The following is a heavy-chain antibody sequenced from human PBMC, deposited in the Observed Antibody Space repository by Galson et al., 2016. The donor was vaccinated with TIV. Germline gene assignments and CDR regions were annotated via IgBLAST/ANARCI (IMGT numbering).Heavy chain of an antibody. CDR3: ARLLEWTHEAFDT. Sequence: SLRLSCAASGFTFGNYWMSWVHQAPGKGLEWVANIDKDGNEKYYVDSVKGRFTISRDNAKNTLYLQMNSLRAEDMAIFYCARLLEWTHEAFDTWGQGTMVTVSA. D-gene: IGHD3-3*01. V-gene: IGHV3-7*01. J-gene: IGHJ3*02. CDR1: GFTFGNYW. CDR2: IDKDGNEK.